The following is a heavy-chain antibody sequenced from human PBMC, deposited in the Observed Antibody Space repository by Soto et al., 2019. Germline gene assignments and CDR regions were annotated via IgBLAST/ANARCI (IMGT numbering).Heavy chain of an antibody. CDR1: GYTFTSYD. D-gene: IGHD3-3*01. CDR2: MNPNSGNT. V-gene: IGHV1-8*01. Sequence: ASVKVSCKASGYTFTSYDINWVRQATGQGLEWMGWMNPNSGNTGYAQKFQGRVTMTRNTSISTAYMELSSLRSEDTAVYYCARSAKSYYYFWSGQVLDLIHAPPYYYYMDAWGKGTTLTVS. J-gene: IGHJ6*03. CDR3: ARSAKSYYYFWSGQVLDLIHAPPYYYYMDA.